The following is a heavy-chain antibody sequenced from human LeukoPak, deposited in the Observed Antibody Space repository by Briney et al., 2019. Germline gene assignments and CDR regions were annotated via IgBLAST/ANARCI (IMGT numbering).Heavy chain of an antibody. CDR2: INPSGGST. D-gene: IGHD3-10*01. CDR3: ARDRWFGELLSAAGGDY. V-gene: IGHV1-46*01. Sequence: GASVKVSCKASGYTFTSYYMHWVRQAPGQGLEWMGIINPSGGSTSYAQKFQGRVTMTRDTSTSTVYMELSSLRSEDTAVYYCARDRWFGELLSAAGGDYWAREPWSPSPQ. J-gene: IGHJ4*02. CDR1: GYTFTSYY.